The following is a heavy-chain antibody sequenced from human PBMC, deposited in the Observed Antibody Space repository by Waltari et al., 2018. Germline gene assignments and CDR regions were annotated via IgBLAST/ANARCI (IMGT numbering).Heavy chain of an antibody. J-gene: IGHJ6*03. CDR1: GFTFSSYS. CDR3: ARDNRIVVVVADSRFYYYYMDV. CDR2: ISSSSYI. V-gene: IGHV3-21*01. Sequence: EVQLVESGGGLVKPGGSLRLSCAASGFTFSSYSMNWVRQAPGKGLEGVSSISSSSYIYYADSVKGRFTISRDNAKNSLYLQMNSLRAEDTAVYYCARDNRIVVVVADSRFYYYYMDVWGKGTTVTVSS. D-gene: IGHD2-15*01.